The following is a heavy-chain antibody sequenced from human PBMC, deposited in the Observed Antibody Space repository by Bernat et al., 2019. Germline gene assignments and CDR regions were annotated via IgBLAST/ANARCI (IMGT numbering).Heavy chain of an antibody. D-gene: IGHD1-1*01. V-gene: IGHV4-39*01. CDR1: GGSISSSSYY. J-gene: IGHJ5*02. CDR2: IYYSGST. Sequence: QLQLQESGPGLVKPSETLSLTCTVSGGSISSSSYYWGWIRQPPGKGLGWIGSIYYSGSTYYNPSLKSRVTISVDTSKNQFSLTLSSVTAADTAVYYCARRRYNWNDRLRMTFDPWGQGTLVTVSS. CDR3: ARRRYNWNDRLRMTFDP.